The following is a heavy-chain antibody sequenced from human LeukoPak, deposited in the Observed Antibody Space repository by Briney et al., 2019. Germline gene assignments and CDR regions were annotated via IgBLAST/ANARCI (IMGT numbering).Heavy chain of an antibody. J-gene: IGHJ4*02. CDR3: TRLSDY. CDR1: GGSISGSHYY. CDR2: INYSGST. V-gene: IGHV4-39*01. Sequence: SETLSLTCSVSGGSISGSHYYWGWVRQPPGKGLEWIGSINYSGSTYYNPSLKSRVTISVDTSKNQFSLNLSSVTAADTAVYYCTRLSDYWGKGTQVTVSS.